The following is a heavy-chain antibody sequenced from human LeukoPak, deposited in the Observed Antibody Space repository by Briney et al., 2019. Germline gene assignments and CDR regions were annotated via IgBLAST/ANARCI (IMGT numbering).Heavy chain of an antibody. Sequence: TSETLSLTCAVYGASFSGYYWSWIRQPPGKGLEWIGEINHSGTTDYNPSLKSRVTISVDTSKNQFSLKLSSVTAADTAVYYCARQDVAVAGTRDYWGQGTLVTVSS. CDR2: INHSGTT. CDR1: GASFSGYY. D-gene: IGHD6-19*01. V-gene: IGHV4-34*01. J-gene: IGHJ4*02. CDR3: ARQDVAVAGTRDY.